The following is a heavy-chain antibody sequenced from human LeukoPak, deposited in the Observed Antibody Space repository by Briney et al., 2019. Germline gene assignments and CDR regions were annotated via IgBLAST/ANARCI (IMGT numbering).Heavy chain of an antibody. CDR1: GFTFSSYG. V-gene: IGHV3-23*01. D-gene: IGHD3-10*01. CDR3: AKGVFGELNWFDP. CDR2: ISGSCSST. J-gene: IGHJ5*02. Sequence: GGSLRLSCAASGFTFSSYGMSWVRQAPGKGLEWVSAISGSCSSTYYADSVKGRFTISRDNSKNTLYLQMNSLRAEDTAVYYCAKGVFGELNWFDPWGQGTLVTVSS.